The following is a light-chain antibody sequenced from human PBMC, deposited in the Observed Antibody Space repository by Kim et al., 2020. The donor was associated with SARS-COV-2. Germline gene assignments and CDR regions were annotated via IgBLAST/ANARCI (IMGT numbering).Light chain of an antibody. CDR3: SSYTSSSLYV. Sequence: GQSVTIPCTGTSSDGGSYDRVSWSQQPPGTAPNLMVYEVSYRPSGVADRFSGSKSGNTASLTISGLQAEDEADYYCSSYTSSSLYVFGTGTKVTVL. CDR2: EVS. CDR1: SSDGGSYDR. J-gene: IGLJ1*01. V-gene: IGLV2-18*02.